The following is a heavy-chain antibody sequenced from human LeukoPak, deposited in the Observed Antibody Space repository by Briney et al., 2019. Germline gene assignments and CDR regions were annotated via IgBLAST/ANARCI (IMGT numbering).Heavy chain of an antibody. J-gene: IGHJ5*02. CDR3: ARALYRDNWFDP. CDR1: GYSISSGYY. D-gene: IGHD4-11*01. CDR2: IYHSGST. V-gene: IGHV4-38-2*02. Sequence: PSETLSLTCTVSGYSISSGYYWGWIRQPPGKGLEWIGSIYHSGSTYYNPSLKSRVTISVDTSKSQFSLKLTSVTAADTAVYYCARALYRDNWFDPWGQGTLVTVSS.